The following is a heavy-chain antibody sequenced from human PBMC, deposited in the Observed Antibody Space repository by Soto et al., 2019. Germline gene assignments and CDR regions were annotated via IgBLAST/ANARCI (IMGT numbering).Heavy chain of an antibody. J-gene: IGHJ6*02. D-gene: IGHD3-10*01. V-gene: IGHV1-18*01. Sequence: QVQLVQSGAEVKRPGASVKVSCKASGYSFITYGITWVRQAPGQGLEWMGWIAPYNGYTNYAQKFQGSFTMTTDTSTSTGYMEMRSLRSDDTAVYYCSAGITLVRGVFSYGMDVWGQGTTVTVSS. CDR1: GYSFITYG. CDR3: SAGITLVRGVFSYGMDV. CDR2: IAPYNGYT.